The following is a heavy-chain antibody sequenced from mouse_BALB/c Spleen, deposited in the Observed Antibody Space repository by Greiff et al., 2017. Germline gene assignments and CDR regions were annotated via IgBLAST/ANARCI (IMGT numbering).Heavy chain of an antibody. J-gene: IGHJ2*01. CDR3: ARVKGMYGNYDFDY. V-gene: IGHV1-80*01. CDR2: IYPGDGDT. D-gene: IGHD2-10*02. CDR1: GYAFSSYW. Sequence: VQLVESGAELVRPGSSVKISCKASGYAFSSYWMNWVKQRPGQGLEWIGQIYPGDGDTNYNGKFKGKATLTADKSSSTAYMQLSSLTSEDSAVYFCARVKGMYGNYDFDYWGQGTTLTVSS.